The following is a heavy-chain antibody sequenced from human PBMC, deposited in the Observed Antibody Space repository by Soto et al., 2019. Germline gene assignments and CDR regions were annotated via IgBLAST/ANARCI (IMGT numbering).Heavy chain of an antibody. V-gene: IGHV1-46*01. D-gene: IGHD3-10*01. CDR3: ATPIMVREPLDY. Sequence: ASVKVSCKVSGYTVTSYYMHWVRQAPGQGLEWMGIINPSGGSTSYAQKFQGRVTMTRDTSTSTVYMELSSLRSEDTAVYYCATPIMVREPLDYWGQGPLVPTSS. J-gene: IGHJ4*02. CDR2: INPSGGST. CDR1: GYTVTSYY.